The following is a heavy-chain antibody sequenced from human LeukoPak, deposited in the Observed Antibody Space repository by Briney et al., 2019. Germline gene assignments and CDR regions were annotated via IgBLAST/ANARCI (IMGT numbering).Heavy chain of an antibody. CDR3: AKDPLPLCGGDCYSYFDY. V-gene: IGHV3-30*18. D-gene: IGHD2-21*02. Sequence: GGSLRLSCAASGFTFSSYGMHWVRQAPGKGLEWVAVISYDGSNKYYADSVKGRFTISRDNSKNTLYLQMNSLRAEDTAVYSCAKDPLPLCGGDCYSYFDYWGQGTLVTVSS. CDR2: ISYDGSNK. CDR1: GFTFSSYG. J-gene: IGHJ4*02.